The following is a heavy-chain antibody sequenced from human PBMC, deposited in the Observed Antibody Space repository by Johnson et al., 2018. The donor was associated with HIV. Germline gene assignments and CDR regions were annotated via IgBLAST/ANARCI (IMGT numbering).Heavy chain of an antibody. J-gene: IGHJ3*02. D-gene: IGHD6-19*01. Sequence: VQLMESGGGLVQPGGSLRLSCAASGFTFSSYWMSWVRQAPGKGLEWVANIKEDGSAKYYVDSVKGRFTISRDNSKNTLYLQMNSLRAEDTAVYYCARVGRPWLPRDAFDIWGQGTMVTVSS. CDR1: GFTFSSYW. CDR3: ARVGRPWLPRDAFDI. CDR2: IKEDGSAK. V-gene: IGHV3-7*03.